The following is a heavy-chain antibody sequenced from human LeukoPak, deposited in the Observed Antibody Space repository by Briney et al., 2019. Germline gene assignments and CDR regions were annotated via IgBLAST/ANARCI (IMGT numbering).Heavy chain of an antibody. D-gene: IGHD4-23*01. Sequence: GGSLRLSCAASGFTFSSFPMSWVRQAPGTGLEWVSIIGGNGGGTYYADSVKGRFTISRDNSKNTLYLQMNSLRAEDTAVYYCAKALDYGGNVGDDAFDIWGQGTMVTVSS. CDR1: GFTFSSFP. J-gene: IGHJ3*02. CDR2: IGGNGGGT. V-gene: IGHV3-23*01. CDR3: AKALDYGGNVGDDAFDI.